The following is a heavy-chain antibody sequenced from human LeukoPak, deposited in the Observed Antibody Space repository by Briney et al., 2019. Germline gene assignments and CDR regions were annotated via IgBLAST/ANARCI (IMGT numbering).Heavy chain of an antibody. CDR1: GFTVSSNY. Sequence: SGGSLRLSCAASGFTVSSNYMSWVRQAPGKGLEWFSVIYSGGSTYYADSVKGRFTISRDNSKNTLYLQMNSLRAEDTAVYYCASGSHYDSSGYPHDAFDIWGQGTMVTVSS. J-gene: IGHJ3*02. V-gene: IGHV3-66*01. CDR3: ASGSHYDSSGYPHDAFDI. CDR2: IYSGGST. D-gene: IGHD3-22*01.